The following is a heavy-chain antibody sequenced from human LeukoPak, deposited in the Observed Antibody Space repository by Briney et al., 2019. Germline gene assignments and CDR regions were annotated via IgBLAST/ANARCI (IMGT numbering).Heavy chain of an antibody. J-gene: IGHJ4*02. V-gene: IGHV4-39*07. CDR2: IYYSGTT. D-gene: IGHD1-26*01. CDR3: ASYVWDPGYYFDY. CDR1: GGSISSSPYY. Sequence: SETLSLTCTVSGGSISSSPYYWGWIRQPPGKGLEWIGSIYYSGTTHYSPSLESRVTISVDTSKNQFSLKLSSVTAADTAVYYCASYVWDPGYYFDYWGQGTLVTVSS.